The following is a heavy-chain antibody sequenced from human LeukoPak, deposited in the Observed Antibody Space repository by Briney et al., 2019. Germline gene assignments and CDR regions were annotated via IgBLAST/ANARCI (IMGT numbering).Heavy chain of an antibody. V-gene: IGHV3-23*01. CDR2: ISGSGGST. Sequence: GGSLRLSCAASGFTFSSFALSGVRKAQGKGLKGFSAISGSGGSTYYADSVKGRFTISRDNSKNTLYLQMNSLRAEDTAVYYCAKNLLGSSSVFDYWGQGTLVTVSS. CDR1: GFTFSSFA. CDR3: AKNLLGSSSVFDY. D-gene: IGHD6-6*01. J-gene: IGHJ4*02.